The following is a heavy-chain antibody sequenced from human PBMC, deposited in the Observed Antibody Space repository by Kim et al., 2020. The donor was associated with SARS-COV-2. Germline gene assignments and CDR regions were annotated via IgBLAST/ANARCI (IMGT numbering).Heavy chain of an antibody. Sequence: YYSGSTNYNPYLKSRVTISVDTSKNQFSLKLSSVTAADTAVYYCARSLGFWGQGTLVTVSS. J-gene: IGHJ4*02. CDR3: ARSLGF. CDR2: YYSGST. V-gene: IGHV4-59*01.